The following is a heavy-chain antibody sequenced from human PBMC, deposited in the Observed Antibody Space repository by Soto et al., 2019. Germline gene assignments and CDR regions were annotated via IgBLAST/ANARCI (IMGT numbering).Heavy chain of an antibody. J-gene: IGHJ6*02. D-gene: IGHD6-13*01. Sequence: SVKVSCKSSGYTFTDHYIHWLRQAPGPGLEWMGGIIPIFGAANYAQKFQGRVTITADESASTAYMELSSLRSEDTAVYYCARKEQQQLGAYYYYGMDVWGQGTTVTVSS. CDR2: IIPIFGAA. CDR3: ARKEQQQLGAYYYYGMDV. V-gene: IGHV1-69*13. CDR1: GYTFTDHY.